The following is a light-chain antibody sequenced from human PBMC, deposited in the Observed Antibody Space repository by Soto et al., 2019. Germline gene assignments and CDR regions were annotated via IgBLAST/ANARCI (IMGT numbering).Light chain of an antibody. Sequence: CVLTPPASLSESSWQSVAISFTGTSRYVGGYNYVSWYQQHPAKVPKLMIYHVSNRPSGVSDRFSGSKSGNTASLTISGLQAEDEGDYYCYSYTTSSTYVFGTGTKVTVL. CDR1: SRYVGGYNY. V-gene: IGLV2-14*01. CDR3: YSYTTSSTYV. J-gene: IGLJ1*01. CDR2: HVS.